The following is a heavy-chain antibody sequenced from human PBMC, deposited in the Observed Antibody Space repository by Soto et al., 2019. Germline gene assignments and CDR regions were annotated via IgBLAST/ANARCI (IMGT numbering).Heavy chain of an antibody. V-gene: IGHV1-69*02. D-gene: IGHD2-15*01. Sequence: SVKVSCKASGGTFSSYTISWVRQAPGQGLEWMGRIIPILGIANYAQKFQGRVTITADKSTSTAYMELSSLRSEDTAVYYCASGKLLRRTQAFDIWGQGTMVTVSS. CDR1: GGTFSSYT. CDR2: IIPILGIA. CDR3: ASGKLLRRTQAFDI. J-gene: IGHJ3*02.